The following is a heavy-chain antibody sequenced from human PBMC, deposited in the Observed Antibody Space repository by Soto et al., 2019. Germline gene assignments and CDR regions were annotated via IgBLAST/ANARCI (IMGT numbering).Heavy chain of an antibody. J-gene: IGHJ4*02. D-gene: IGHD6-13*01. V-gene: IGHV4-61*01. CDR1: GGSVSSGSYY. Sequence: SETLSLTCTVSGGSVSSGSYYWSWIRQPPGKGLEWIGYIYYSGSTNYNPSLKSRVTISVDTSNNQFSLKLSSVTAADTAVYYCARGGSSSWHYFDYWGQGTLVTVSS. CDR2: IYYSGST. CDR3: ARGGSSSWHYFDY.